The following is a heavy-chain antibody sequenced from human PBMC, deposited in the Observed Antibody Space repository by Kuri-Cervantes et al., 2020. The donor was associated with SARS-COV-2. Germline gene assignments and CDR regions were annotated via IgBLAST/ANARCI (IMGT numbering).Heavy chain of an antibody. J-gene: IGHJ4*02. D-gene: IGHD4-11*01. CDR3: ARGTTGSGY. Sequence: GESLKISCAASGFTFDDYAMHWVRQAPGKGLEWVSAISGSGGSTYYADSVKGRFTISRDNAKNSLYLQMNSLRAEDTAVYYCARGTTGSGYWGQGTLVTVSS. V-gene: IGHV3-23*01. CDR1: GFTFDDYA. CDR2: ISGSGGST.